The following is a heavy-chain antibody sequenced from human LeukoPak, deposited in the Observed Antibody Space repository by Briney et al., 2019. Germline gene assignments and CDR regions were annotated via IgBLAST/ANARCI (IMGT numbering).Heavy chain of an antibody. CDR1: GFTFSASA. V-gene: IGHV3-73*01. Sequence: GGSLRLSCAASGFTFSASAVHWVRQASGKGLEWIGRIRSKANNYATAYTDPLRGRFTVSRDDSKNTAYLQMNSLKTEDSAVYFCARDSSSEGPLDYWGQGTLVTVSS. CDR2: IRSKANNYAT. CDR3: ARDSSSEGPLDY. J-gene: IGHJ4*02. D-gene: IGHD6-6*01.